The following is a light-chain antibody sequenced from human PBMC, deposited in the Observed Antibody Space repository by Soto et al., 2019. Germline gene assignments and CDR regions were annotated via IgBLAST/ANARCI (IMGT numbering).Light chain of an antibody. CDR3: SARDDILSGVV. Sequence: QSVLTQPPSASGTPGQRVTIYCSGSSSNIGRNHVYWYQQFSGMAPKLLMYRSDQRPTGVPDRFSGSKSGTSASLAISGRRSDDEADYYCSARDDILSGVVFGGGTKVTVL. CDR2: RSD. CDR1: SSNIGRNH. J-gene: IGLJ2*01. V-gene: IGLV1-47*01.